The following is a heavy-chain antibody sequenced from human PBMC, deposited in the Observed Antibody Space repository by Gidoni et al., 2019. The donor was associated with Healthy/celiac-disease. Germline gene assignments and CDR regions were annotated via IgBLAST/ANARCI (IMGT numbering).Heavy chain of an antibody. CDR2: ISGSGGST. Sequence: EVQLLESGGGLVQPGGSLRLSCAASGFTFRRNAMSWVREAPGKGLEWVSAISGSGGSTYYADSVKGRFTISRDNSKNTLYLQMNSLRAEATAVYYCAKGPSITGKLYYFDYWGQGTLVTVSS. J-gene: IGHJ4*02. D-gene: IGHD1-20*01. CDR3: AKGPSITGKLYYFDY. CDR1: GFTFRRNA. V-gene: IGHV3-23*01.